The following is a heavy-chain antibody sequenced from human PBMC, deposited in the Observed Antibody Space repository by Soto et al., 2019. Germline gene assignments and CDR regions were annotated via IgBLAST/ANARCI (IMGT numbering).Heavy chain of an antibody. Sequence: PGGSLRLSCAASGFTFSSYAMSWVRQAPGKGLEWVSAISGSGGSTYYADSVKGRFTISRDNSKNTLYLQMNSLRAEDTAVYYCAKDLAPSSTIFAFDNWGQGTLVTVSS. D-gene: IGHD3-9*01. CDR2: ISGSGGST. CDR1: GFTFSSYA. CDR3: AKDLAPSSTIFAFDN. V-gene: IGHV3-23*01. J-gene: IGHJ4*02.